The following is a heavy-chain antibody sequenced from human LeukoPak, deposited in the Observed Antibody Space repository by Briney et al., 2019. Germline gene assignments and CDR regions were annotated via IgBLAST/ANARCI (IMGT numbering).Heavy chain of an antibody. CDR1: GGTFSSYA. CDR3: ASDPAPGDAFDI. J-gene: IGHJ3*02. CDR2: IIPILGIA. V-gene: IGHV1-69*04. D-gene: IGHD3-10*01. Sequence: SVKVSCKASGGTFSSYAISWVRQAPGQGLEWMGRIIPILGIANYAQKFQGRVTITADKSTSTAYMELSSLRSEDTAVYYCASDPAPGDAFDISGQGTMVTVSS.